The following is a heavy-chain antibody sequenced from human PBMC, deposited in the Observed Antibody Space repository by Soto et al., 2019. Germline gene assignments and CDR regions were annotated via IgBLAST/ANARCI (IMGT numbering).Heavy chain of an antibody. D-gene: IGHD3-9*01. Sequence: ASVNVSCKASGYTFTSYGISWVRQAPGQGLEWMGWISAYNGNTNYAQKLQGRVTMTTDTSTSTAYMELRSLRSDDTAVYYCARHLPKYDILTGPRTYYGMDVWGQGTTVTVSS. CDR3: ARHLPKYDILTGPRTYYGMDV. CDR2: ISAYNGNT. J-gene: IGHJ6*02. V-gene: IGHV1-18*04. CDR1: GYTFTSYG.